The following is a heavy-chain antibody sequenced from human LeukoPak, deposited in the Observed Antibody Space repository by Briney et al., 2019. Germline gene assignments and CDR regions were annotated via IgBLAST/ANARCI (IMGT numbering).Heavy chain of an antibody. CDR1: GYTFTSYG. J-gene: IGHJ4*02. CDR2: ISAYNGNT. Sequence: GASVKVSCKASGYTFTSYGISWVRQAPGQGLEWLGWISAYNGNTNYAQKLQGRVTMTTDTSTSTVYMELRSLRSDDSAVYYCAREVVPAGHDYWGQGTLVTVSS. CDR3: AREVVPAGHDY. D-gene: IGHD2-2*01. V-gene: IGHV1-18*01.